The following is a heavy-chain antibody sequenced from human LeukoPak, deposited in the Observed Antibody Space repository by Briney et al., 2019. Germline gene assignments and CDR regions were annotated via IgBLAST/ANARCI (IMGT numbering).Heavy chain of an antibody. CDR1: GNTLSALA. V-gene: IGHV1-24*01. J-gene: IGHJ6*04. Sequence: ASVKVSCKVSGNTLSALAIHWVRQAPQKGLEWMGGVDAEDGETIYAQKFQGRVTLTEDTSTDTAYMKLSSLRSEDTAVYFCATGPLFLKPYGLDVWGNGTTVTVSS. CDR2: VDAEDGET. D-gene: IGHD2-21*01. CDR3: ATGPLFLKPYGLDV.